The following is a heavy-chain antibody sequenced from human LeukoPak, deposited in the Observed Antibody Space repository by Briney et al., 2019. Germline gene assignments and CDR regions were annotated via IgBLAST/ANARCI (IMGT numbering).Heavy chain of an antibody. J-gene: IGHJ4*02. CDR2: IYYSGST. D-gene: IGHD6-13*01. CDR1: GGSISSYY. Sequence: PSETLSLTCTVSGGSISSYYWSWIRQPPGKGLEWIGYIYYSGSTNYNPSLKSRVTISVDTSENQFSLKLSSVTAADTAVYYCARGYSSSWYYFDYWGQGTLVTVSS. V-gene: IGHV4-59*01. CDR3: ARGYSSSWYYFDY.